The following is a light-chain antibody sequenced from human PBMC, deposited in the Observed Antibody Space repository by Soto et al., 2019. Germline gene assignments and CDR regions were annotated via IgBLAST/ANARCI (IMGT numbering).Light chain of an antibody. CDR3: QQYGGSPLFT. J-gene: IGKJ3*01. Sequence: EIVLTQSPGTLSLSPGERVTLSCRASQGVTPAYLAWYQHKPGQAPRLLIYGTSNRATGIPDRFSGSGSGTDFTLTISRLEPEDFAVYSCQQYGGSPLFTFGPGTKVDFK. CDR1: QGVTPAY. CDR2: GTS. V-gene: IGKV3-20*01.